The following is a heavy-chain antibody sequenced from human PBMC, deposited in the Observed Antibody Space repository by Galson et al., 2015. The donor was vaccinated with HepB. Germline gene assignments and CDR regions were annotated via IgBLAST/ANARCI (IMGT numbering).Heavy chain of an antibody. D-gene: IGHD1-14*01. CDR1: GFTFSRYT. CDR3: ARDRERKAGTSYYYYYGMDV. Sequence: SLRLSCAASGFTFSRYTMHWVRQAPGKGLEWVAVISYDGNNKYNADSVKGRFTISRDNSKNTLYLQMNSLRAEDTAVYYCARDRERKAGTSYYYYYGMDVWGQGTTVTVSS. CDR2: ISYDGNNK. J-gene: IGHJ6*02. V-gene: IGHV3-30-3*01.